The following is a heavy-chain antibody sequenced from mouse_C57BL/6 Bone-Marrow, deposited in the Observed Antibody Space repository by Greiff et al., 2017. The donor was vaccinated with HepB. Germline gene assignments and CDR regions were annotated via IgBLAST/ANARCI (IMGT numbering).Heavy chain of an antibody. CDR2: IWSDGST. Sequence: VQRVESGPGLVAPSQSLSITCTVSGFSLTSYGVHWVRQPPGKGLEWLVVIWSDGSTTYNSALKSRLSISKDNSKSQVFLKMNSLQTDDTAMYYCARHIYYGSSPYYAMDYWGQGTSVTVSS. CDR3: ARHIYYGSSPYYAMDY. CDR1: GFSLTSYG. V-gene: IGHV2-6-1*01. J-gene: IGHJ4*01. D-gene: IGHD1-1*01.